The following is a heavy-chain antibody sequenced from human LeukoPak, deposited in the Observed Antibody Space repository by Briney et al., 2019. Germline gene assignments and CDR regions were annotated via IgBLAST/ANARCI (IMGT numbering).Heavy chain of an antibody. CDR3: AKDMSFGYCSSTSCETPTTFDY. Sequence: GRSLRLSCAASGFTFDHYAMHWVRQAPGKGLEWVSGISWNSGSIGYADSVKGRFTISRDNAKNSLYLQMNSLRAEDTALYYCAKDMSFGYCSSTSCETPTTFDYWAQGTLVTVSS. CDR2: ISWNSGSI. V-gene: IGHV3-9*01. D-gene: IGHD2-2*03. J-gene: IGHJ4*02. CDR1: GFTFDHYA.